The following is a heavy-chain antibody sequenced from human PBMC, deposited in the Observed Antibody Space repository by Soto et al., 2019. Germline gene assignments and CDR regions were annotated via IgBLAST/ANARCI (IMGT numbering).Heavy chain of an antibody. V-gene: IGHV4-4*02. CDR1: GGSISSSNW. CDR3: ATRITVFGLLIPPFDP. Sequence: PSETLSLTCAVSGGSISSSNWWSWVRQPPGKGLEWIGEIYHSGSTSYNPSLKSRVTMSVDTSKNQFSLRLSSVTAAETAIYYCATRITVFGLLIPPFDPWGQGTQVTVSS. D-gene: IGHD3-3*01. CDR2: IYHSGST. J-gene: IGHJ5*02.